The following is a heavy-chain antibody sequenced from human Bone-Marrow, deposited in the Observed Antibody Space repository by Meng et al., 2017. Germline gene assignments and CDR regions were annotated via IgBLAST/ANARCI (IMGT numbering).Heavy chain of an antibody. Sequence: ASVKVSCKASGYTFTGYYMHWVRQAPGQRLEWMGWINAGNGNTKYSQKFQGRVTITRDTSASTAYMELSSLRSEDTAVYYCARENSGSYTHFDYWGQGTLVTVSS. CDR2: INAGNGNT. CDR3: ARENSGSYTHFDY. CDR1: GYTFTGYY. D-gene: IGHD1-26*01. J-gene: IGHJ4*02. V-gene: IGHV1-3*01.